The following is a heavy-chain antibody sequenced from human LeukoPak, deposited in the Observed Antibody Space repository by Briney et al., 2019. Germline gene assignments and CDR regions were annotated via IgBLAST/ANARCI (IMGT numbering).Heavy chain of an antibody. D-gene: IGHD3-3*01. V-gene: IGHV1-2*02. CDR3: ERTELRFLEWPGAFDI. J-gene: IGHJ3*02. CDR1: GYTFTAYY. Sequence: ASVKVSCKASGYTFTAYYMHWVRQAPGQGREWMGWINPKSGGTNYPQKFQGRVTMPRDTSISTVYMELSTLRSEDRAMYYCERTELRFLEWPGAFDIWGQGTMVTVSS. CDR2: INPKSGGT.